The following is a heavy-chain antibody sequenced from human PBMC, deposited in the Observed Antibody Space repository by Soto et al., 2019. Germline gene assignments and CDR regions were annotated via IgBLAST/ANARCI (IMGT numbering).Heavy chain of an antibody. CDR1: GFTFSSYS. CDR3: TTEGYDFLTGYYNDGTRWAEFDY. V-gene: IGHV3-15*07. D-gene: IGHD3-9*01. CDR2: IKSKTDGGTT. J-gene: IGHJ4*02. Sequence: GGSLRLSCAASGFTFSSYSMNWVRQAPGKGLEWDGRIKSKTDGGTTDYAAPVKGRFTISRDDSKNTLYLQMNSLKTEDTAVYYCTTEGYDFLTGYYNDGTRWAEFDYWGQGTLVTVSS.